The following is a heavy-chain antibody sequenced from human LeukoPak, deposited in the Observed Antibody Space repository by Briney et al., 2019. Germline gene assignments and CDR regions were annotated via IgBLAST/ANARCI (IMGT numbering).Heavy chain of an antibody. V-gene: IGHV1-46*01. D-gene: IGHD3-3*01. CDR2: INPSGGST. J-gene: IGHJ4*02. CDR1: GYTFTSYG. CDR3: ARDAHPITACDY. Sequence: TSVKVSCKASGYTFTSYGISWVRQAPGQGLEWMGIINPSGGSTSYAQKFQGRVTMTRDTSTSTVYMELSSLRSEDTAVYYCARDAHPITACDYWGQGTLVTVSS.